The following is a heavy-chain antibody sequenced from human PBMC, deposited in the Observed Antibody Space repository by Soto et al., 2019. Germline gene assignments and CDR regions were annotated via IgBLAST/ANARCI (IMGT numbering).Heavy chain of an antibody. CDR3: ARRSGLGRGRRELLEWSATS. Sequence: QVQLQESGPGLVKPSGTLSLTCAVSGGSISSSNLWSWVRQPPGKGLEWIGAIYHSGSTNYNPSLKSRVTISVDKSKNQFSLKLSSVTAADTAVYYCARRSGLGRGRRELLEWSATSWGQGTLVTVSS. CDR2: IYHSGST. J-gene: IGHJ4*02. D-gene: IGHD3-3*01. CDR1: GGSISSSNL. V-gene: IGHV4-4*02.